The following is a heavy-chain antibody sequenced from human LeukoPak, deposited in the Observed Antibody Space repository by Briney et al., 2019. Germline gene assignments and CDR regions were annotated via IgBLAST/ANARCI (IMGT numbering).Heavy chain of an antibody. J-gene: IGHJ4*02. CDR3: ARDQGVVGATFDY. Sequence: ASVKVSCKASGYTFTSYAMHWVRQAPGQRLEWMGWINAGNGNTKYSQKFQGRVTITRDTSASTAYMELSSLRSEDTAVYYCARDQGVVGATFDYWGQGTLVTDSS. CDR2: INAGNGNT. D-gene: IGHD1-26*01. CDR1: GYTFTSYA. V-gene: IGHV1-3*01.